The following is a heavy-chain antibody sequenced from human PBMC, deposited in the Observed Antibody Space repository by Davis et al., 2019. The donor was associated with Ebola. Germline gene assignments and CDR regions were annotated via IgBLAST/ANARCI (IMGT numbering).Heavy chain of an antibody. Sequence: ASVKVSCKASGFTFTSSAVQWVXXXRAPXXSXXSLLNPHNGNTNYAQNVQGRVTMTTDTSTSTAYMEVGSLRSDDTAVYYCARAQFPTTSDHWGQGTLVTVSS. CDR2: LNPHNGNT. J-gene: IGHJ4*02. CDR3: ARAQFPTTSDH. CDR1: GFTFTSSA. D-gene: IGHD1-1*01. V-gene: IGHV1-18*01.